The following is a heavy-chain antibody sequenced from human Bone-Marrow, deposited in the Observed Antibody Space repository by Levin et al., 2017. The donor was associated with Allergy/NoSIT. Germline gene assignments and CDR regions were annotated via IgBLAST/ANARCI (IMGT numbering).Heavy chain of an antibody. D-gene: IGHD4-17*01. CDR1: GFTFSSYG. CDR2: IWYDGSNK. V-gene: IGHV3-33*01. Sequence: GGSLRLSCAASGFTFSSYGMHWVRQAPGKGLEWVAVIWYDGSNKYYADSVKGRFTISRDNSKNTLYLQMNSLRAEDTAVYYCARGTTVTNGGYYFDYWGQGTLVTVSS. J-gene: IGHJ4*02. CDR3: ARGTTVTNGGYYFDY.